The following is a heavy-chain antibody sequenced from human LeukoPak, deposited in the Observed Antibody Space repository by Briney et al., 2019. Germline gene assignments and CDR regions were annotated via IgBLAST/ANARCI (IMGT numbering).Heavy chain of an antibody. CDR1: GYTFTSYG. CDR2: ISAYNGNT. D-gene: IGHD3-22*01. V-gene: IGHV1-18*01. J-gene: IGHJ4*02. CDR3: AREETVYDSSGYYYAGVDY. Sequence: ASVKVSCKASGYTFTSYGISWVRQAPGQGLEWMGRISAYNGNTNYAQKLQGGVTMTTDTSTSTAYMELRSLRSDDTAVYYCAREETVYDSSGYYYAGVDYWGQGTLVTVSS.